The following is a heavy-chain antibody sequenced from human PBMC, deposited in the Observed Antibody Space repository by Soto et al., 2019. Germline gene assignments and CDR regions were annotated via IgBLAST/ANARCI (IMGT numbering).Heavy chain of an antibody. V-gene: IGHV1-18*01. D-gene: IGHD3-22*01. CDR2: ISAYNGNT. CDR1: GYTFTSYG. CDR3: ARDSTGYDSSGYYLCY. J-gene: IGHJ4*02. Sequence: ASVKVSCKASGYTFTSYGISWVRQAPGQGLEWMGWISAYNGNTNYAQKLQGRVTMTTDTSTSTAYMELRSLRSDDTAVYYCARDSTGYDSSGYYLCYWGQGTLVTVPQ.